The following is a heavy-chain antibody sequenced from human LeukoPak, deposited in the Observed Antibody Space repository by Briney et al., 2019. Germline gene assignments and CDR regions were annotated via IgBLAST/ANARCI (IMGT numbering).Heavy chain of an antibody. D-gene: IGHD3-22*01. J-gene: IGHJ4*02. CDR2: INWNGGST. CDR3: ARAHYYDSSGYYDY. CDR1: GFTFDGYG. V-gene: IGHV3-20*04. Sequence: GGSLRLSCAASGFTFDGYGMSWVRQAPGKGLEWVSGINWNGGSTGYADSVKGRFTISRDNAKNSLYLQMNSLRAEDTALYYCARAHYYDSSGYYDYWGQGTLVTVSS.